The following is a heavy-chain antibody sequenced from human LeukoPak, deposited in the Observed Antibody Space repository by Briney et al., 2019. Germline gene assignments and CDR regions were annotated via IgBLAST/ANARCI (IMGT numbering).Heavy chain of an antibody. Sequence: GGSLRLSCAASGFTFSSYSMNWVRQAPGKGLEWVSSISSSSSYIYYADSVKGRFTISRDNAKNSLYLQMNSLRAEDTAVYYCARSGRQAKNDWFDPWGQGTLVTVSS. CDR2: ISSSSSYI. CDR1: GFTFSSYS. CDR3: ARSGRQAKNDWFDP. V-gene: IGHV3-21*01. J-gene: IGHJ5*02. D-gene: IGHD1-1*01.